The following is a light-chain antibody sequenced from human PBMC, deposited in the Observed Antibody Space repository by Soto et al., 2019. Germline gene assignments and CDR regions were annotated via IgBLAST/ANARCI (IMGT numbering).Light chain of an antibody. CDR1: SSNIGAGYD. Sequence: QSVLTPPPSVSGAPVQRVTISCTGSSSNIGAGYDVHWFQQLPGTAPKLLIYANSNRPSGVPDRFSGSKSGTSASLAITGLQAEDEADYYCQSYDSSLSVLFGGGTKLTVL. V-gene: IGLV1-40*01. CDR3: QSYDSSLSVL. J-gene: IGLJ2*01. CDR2: ANS.